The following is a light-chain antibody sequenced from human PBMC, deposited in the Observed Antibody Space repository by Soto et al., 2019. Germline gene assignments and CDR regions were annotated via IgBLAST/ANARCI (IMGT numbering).Light chain of an antibody. CDR3: QQYDNWPRT. V-gene: IGKV3-15*01. CDR2: GAS. Sequence: EIVMTQSPATLSVSPGERATLSCRASQSICSNLAWYQQKPGQAPRLLIYGASTRATGIPARFSGSGSGTEFTLTISSLQSEDFAVYYCQQYDNWPRTLGPGTKVNIK. CDR1: QSICSN. J-gene: IGKJ3*01.